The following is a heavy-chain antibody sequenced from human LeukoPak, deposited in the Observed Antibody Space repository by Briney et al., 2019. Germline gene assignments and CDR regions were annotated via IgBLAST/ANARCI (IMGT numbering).Heavy chain of an antibody. D-gene: IGHD2-2*01. CDR3: ARTFATPDAFDI. V-gene: IGHV3-21*01. CDR1: GFTFSSYS. CDR2: ISSSSSYI. J-gene: IGHJ3*02. Sequence: RTGGSLRLSCAASGFTFSSYSMNWVRQAPGKGLEWVSSISSSSSYIYYADSVKGRFTISRDNAKNSLYLQMNSLRAEDTAVYYCARTFATPDAFDIWGQGTMVTVSS.